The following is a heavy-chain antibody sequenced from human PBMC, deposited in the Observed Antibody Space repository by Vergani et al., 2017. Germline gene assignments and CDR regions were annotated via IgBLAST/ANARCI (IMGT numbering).Heavy chain of an antibody. CDR1: GGTFSSYT. CDR3: ARYIGYSSSCRPGCRYYYGMDV. J-gene: IGHJ6*02. V-gene: IGHV1-69*02. CDR2: IIPILGIA. Sequence: QVQLVQSGAEVKKPGSSVKVSCKASGGTFSSYTISWVRQAPGQGLEWMGRIIPILGIANYAQKFQGRVTITADKSTSTAYMELSSLRSEDTAVYYCARYIGYSSSCRPGCRYYYGMDVWGQGTTVTVSS. D-gene: IGHD6-13*01.